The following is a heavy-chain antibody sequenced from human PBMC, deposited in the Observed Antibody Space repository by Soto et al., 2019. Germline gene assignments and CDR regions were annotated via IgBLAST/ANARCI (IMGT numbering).Heavy chain of an antibody. Sequence: QVQLQESGPGLVKPSETLSLTCTVSGASISSYHWSWIRQTPGKGLEWIGYIYYSGSANYNPSLKSRVTFSVDTSKNQVSLKLSSVTAADTGVYYCAAAVPAEYMFPYYYMDVWGKGTTVTVSS. D-gene: IGHD3-10*02. J-gene: IGHJ6*03. CDR2: IYYSGSA. CDR3: AAAVPAEYMFPYYYMDV. CDR1: GASISSYH. V-gene: IGHV4-59*01.